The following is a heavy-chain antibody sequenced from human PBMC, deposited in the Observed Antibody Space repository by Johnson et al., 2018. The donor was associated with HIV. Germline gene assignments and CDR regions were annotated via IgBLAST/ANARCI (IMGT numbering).Heavy chain of an antibody. J-gene: IGHJ3*02. D-gene: IGHD3-9*01. CDR2: IGTAGDT. CDR1: GFTFSSYD. CDR3: ARGYILTGYSGAFDI. Sequence: VQLVESGGGLVQPGGSLRLSCAASGFTFSSYDMHWVRQATGKGLEWVSAIGTAGDTYYPGSGKGRFTISRENAKNSLYLQMNSLRAEDTAVYYCARGYILTGYSGAFDIWGQGTMVTVSS. V-gene: IGHV3-13*01.